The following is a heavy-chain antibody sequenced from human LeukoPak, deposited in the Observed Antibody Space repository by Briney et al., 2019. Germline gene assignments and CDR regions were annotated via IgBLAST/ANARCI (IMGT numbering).Heavy chain of an antibody. D-gene: IGHD3-16*02. CDR1: GFTFNNAW. Sequence: GGSLRLSCAASGFTFNNAWMTWVRQAPGKGLEWLGRIKSKTDGGTADYAAPVKGRFSISRDDSKNTVFLQMNSLKTEDTAVYFCTTEAAITPGGVIAQPDYWGQGTLVTVSS. CDR3: TTEAAITPGGVIAQPDY. V-gene: IGHV3-15*01. CDR2: IKSKTDGGTA. J-gene: IGHJ4*02.